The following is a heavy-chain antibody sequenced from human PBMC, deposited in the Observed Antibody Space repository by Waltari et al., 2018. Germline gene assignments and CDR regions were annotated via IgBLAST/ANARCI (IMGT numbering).Heavy chain of an antibody. Sequence: EVQLVESGGGLVQPGGSLRLSCAGSGFAFSSFEMNWVRPAPGKGLEWVSYIFSGVSTISYADSVKGRFTGSRDNAKNSLYLQMNSLRAEDTAVYYCARRSGIHAFDIWGQGTMVTVSS. V-gene: IGHV3-48*03. J-gene: IGHJ3*02. CDR3: ARRSGIHAFDI. CDR1: GFAFSSFE. CDR2: IFSGVSTI. D-gene: IGHD2-15*01.